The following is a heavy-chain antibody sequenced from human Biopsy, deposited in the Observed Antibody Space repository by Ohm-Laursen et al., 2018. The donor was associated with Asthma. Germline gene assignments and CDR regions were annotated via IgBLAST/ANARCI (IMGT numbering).Heavy chain of an antibody. J-gene: IGHJ4*02. CDR1: GFTFSSYG. CDR2: MSYDGSIK. V-gene: IGHV3-30*18. Sequence: LSLTCAASGFTFSSYGMDWVRQAPGKGLEWVALMSYDGSIKDYADSVKGRFTISRDNSMNTLYLHMNSLRTEDTAVYYCAKRRGYSGHDNDYWGQGTLVIVSS. D-gene: IGHD5-12*01. CDR3: AKRRGYSGHDNDY.